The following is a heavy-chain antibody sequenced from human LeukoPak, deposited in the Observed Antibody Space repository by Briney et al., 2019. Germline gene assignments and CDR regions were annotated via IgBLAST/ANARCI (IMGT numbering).Heavy chain of an antibody. V-gene: IGHV3-23*01. CDR3: AKEFYYDSSGTFDH. Sequence: GGSLRLSCAASGFTFSTYDMSWVRQAPGKGLEWVSGISGSGGSTHYADSVKGRFTISRDNSKNTLYLQMNSLRAEDMAVYYCAKEFYYDSSGTFDHWGQGTLVTVSS. CDR1: GFTFSTYD. CDR2: ISGSGGST. D-gene: IGHD3-22*01. J-gene: IGHJ4*02.